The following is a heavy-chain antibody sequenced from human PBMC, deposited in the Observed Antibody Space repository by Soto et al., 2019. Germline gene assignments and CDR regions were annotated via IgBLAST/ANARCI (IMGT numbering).Heavy chain of an antibody. Sequence: PSETLSLTCTVSGGSISSSSYYWGWIRQPPGKGLEWIGYIYYSGSTNYNPSLKSRVTISVDTSKNQFSLKLSSVTAADTAVYYCAREGAAAPGDWFDPWGQGTLVTVSS. D-gene: IGHD6-13*01. V-gene: IGHV4-61*01. CDR2: IYYSGST. J-gene: IGHJ5*02. CDR1: GGSISSSSYY. CDR3: AREGAAAPGDWFDP.